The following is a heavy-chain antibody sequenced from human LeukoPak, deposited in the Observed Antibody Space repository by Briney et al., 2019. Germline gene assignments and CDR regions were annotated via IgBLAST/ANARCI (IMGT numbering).Heavy chain of an antibody. Sequence: PSETLSLTCAVYGGSFSGYYWSWIRQPPGKGLEWIGEINHSGSTNYNPSLKSRVTISVDTSKNQFSLKLSSVTAADTAVYYCARHEEEDGYNAKTFHHWGQGTLVTVSS. V-gene: IGHV4-34*01. J-gene: IGHJ4*02. D-gene: IGHD5-24*01. CDR1: GGSFSGYY. CDR2: INHSGST. CDR3: ARHEEEDGYNAKTFHH.